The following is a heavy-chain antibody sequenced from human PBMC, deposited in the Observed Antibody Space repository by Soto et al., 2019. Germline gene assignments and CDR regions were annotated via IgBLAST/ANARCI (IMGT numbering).Heavy chain of an antibody. CDR1: GGTFSSYT. J-gene: IGHJ4*02. CDR3: ASLVVVAAAAYFDY. D-gene: IGHD2-15*01. V-gene: IGHV1-69*02. Sequence: QVQLVKSGAEVKKPGSSVKVSCKASGGTFSSYTISWVRQAPGQGLEWMGRIIPILGIANYAQKFQGRVTITADKSTSTAYMELSSLRSEDTAVYYCASLVVVAAAAYFDYWGQGTLVTVSS. CDR2: IIPILGIA.